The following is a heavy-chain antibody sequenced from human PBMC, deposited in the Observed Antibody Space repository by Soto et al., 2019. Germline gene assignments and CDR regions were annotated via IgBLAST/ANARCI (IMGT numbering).Heavy chain of an antibody. V-gene: IGHV1-2*04. CDR1: GYTFTGYY. J-gene: IGHJ6*04. Sequence: ASVKVSCKASGYTFTGYYMHWVRQAPGQGLEWMGWINPNSGGTNYAQKFQGWVTMTRDTSISTAYMELSRLRSDDTAVYYCARDLLGYCSSTSCYAPYYGMDVWGKGTTVTVAS. CDR3: ARDLLGYCSSTSCYAPYYGMDV. CDR2: INPNSGGT. D-gene: IGHD2-2*01.